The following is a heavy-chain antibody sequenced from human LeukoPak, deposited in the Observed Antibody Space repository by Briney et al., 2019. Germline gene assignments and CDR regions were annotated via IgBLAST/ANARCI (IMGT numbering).Heavy chain of an antibody. CDR2: ISSSSTTI. CDR1: GFTFRRYS. V-gene: IGHV3-48*02. CDR3: ARSGMDV. J-gene: IGHJ6*02. Sequence: GGSLRLSCAASGFTFRRYSMNWVRQAPGKGLEWGSYISSSSTTIYSADSVKGRFTISRDNATNSLYLQMNSLRDEDTAVYYCARSGMDVWGQGTTVTVSS.